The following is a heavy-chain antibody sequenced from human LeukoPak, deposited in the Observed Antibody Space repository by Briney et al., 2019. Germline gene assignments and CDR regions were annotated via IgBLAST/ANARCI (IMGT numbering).Heavy chain of an antibody. J-gene: IGHJ5*02. CDR3: ATEATALSSGRSNWFDP. V-gene: IGHV1-69*04. CDR2: IIPILGIA. D-gene: IGHD3-10*01. CDR1: GGTFSSYA. Sequence: GSSVKVSCKASGGTFSSYAISWVRQAPGQGLEWMGGIIPILGIANYAQKFQGRVTMTEDTSTDTAYMELSSLRSEDTAVYYCATEATALSSGRSNWFDPWGQGTLVTVSS.